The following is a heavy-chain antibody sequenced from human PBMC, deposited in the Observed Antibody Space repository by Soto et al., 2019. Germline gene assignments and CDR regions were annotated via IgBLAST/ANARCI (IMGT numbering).Heavy chain of an antibody. J-gene: IGHJ4*02. D-gene: IGHD6-19*01. CDR1: GGSISSYY. CDR2: IYYSGST. V-gene: IGHV4-59*01. CDR3: AREAFKPLQYSRGWYDY. Sequence: SETLSLTCTVSGGSISSYYWSWIRQPPGKGLEWIGYIYYSGSTNYNPSLKSRVTISVDTSKNQFSLKLSSVTAADTAVYYCAREAFKPLQYSRGWYDYWGQGTLVTVSS.